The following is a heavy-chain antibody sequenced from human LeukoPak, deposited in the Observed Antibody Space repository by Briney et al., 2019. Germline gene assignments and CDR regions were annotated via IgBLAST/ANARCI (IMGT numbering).Heavy chain of an antibody. V-gene: IGHV3-53*01. CDR2: IYTGGST. Sequence: GGSLRLSCAASGFSVNSNYMSWVRQAPGKGLEWVSVIYTGGSTYYADSVKGRFTISRDISKNILYLQMNSLRAEDTAVYYCARLTGPIGPWGQGTLVTVSS. CDR3: ARLTGPIGP. D-gene: IGHD3-10*01. J-gene: IGHJ5*02. CDR1: GFSVNSNY.